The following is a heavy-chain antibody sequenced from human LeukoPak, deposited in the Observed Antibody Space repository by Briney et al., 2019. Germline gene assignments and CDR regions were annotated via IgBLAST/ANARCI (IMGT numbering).Heavy chain of an antibody. CDR1: GYSFTDYY. D-gene: IGHD3-22*01. Sequence: GASVKVSCKASGYSFTDYYIHWVRQAPGQGLEWMGWINSNSGDTNHAQKFQGRVTMTRDTSISTAYMELNRLRSDDTAVYYCARGLRGISSGYSNFDYCGQGTLVTVSS. V-gene: IGHV1-2*02. J-gene: IGHJ4*02. CDR2: INSNSGDT. CDR3: ARGLRGISSGYSNFDY.